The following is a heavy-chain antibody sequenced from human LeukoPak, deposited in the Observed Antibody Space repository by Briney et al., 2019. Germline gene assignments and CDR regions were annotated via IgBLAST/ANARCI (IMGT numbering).Heavy chain of an antibody. J-gene: IGHJ3*02. CDR3: AKALTGTKAFDI. CDR1: GFTFSSYA. CDR2: ISSSGGST. Sequence: GGSLRLSCAASGFTFSSYAMNWVRQAPGKGLEWVSHISSSGGSTYYAGSVKGRFTISRDNSKNALYLQMNSLRAEDTAVYYCAKALTGTKAFDIWGQGTMVTVSS. D-gene: IGHD1-20*01. V-gene: IGHV3-23*01.